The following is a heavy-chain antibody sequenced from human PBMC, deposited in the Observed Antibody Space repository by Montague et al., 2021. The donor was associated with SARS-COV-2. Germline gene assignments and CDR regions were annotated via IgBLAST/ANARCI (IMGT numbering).Heavy chain of an antibody. D-gene: IGHD3-10*01. Sequence: SETLSLTCAVSGGSFIGYSWSWIRPPPGKGLEWIGEINPSGSTNYNPSLNRRVPISVATSKNQFSLQLSSVTAADTAVYYCAGGRRILLWFWELCSGGDNFSMDLWGQGTTVTVSS. CDR3: AGGRRILLWFWELCSGGDNFSMDL. J-gene: IGHJ6*02. CDR2: INPSGST. V-gene: IGHV4-34*01. CDR1: GGSFIGYS.